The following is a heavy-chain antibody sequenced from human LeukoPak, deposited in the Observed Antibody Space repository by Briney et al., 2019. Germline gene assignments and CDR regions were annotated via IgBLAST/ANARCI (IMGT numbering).Heavy chain of an antibody. CDR1: GFTISTYG. Sequence: GGSLRLSCAASGFTISTYGMHWVRQAPGKGLEWVAFIRYDGSNEYYGDSVKGRFTISRDTSKNTLYLQMNSLRAEDTAVYYCARHSGPGSYNWFDPWGQGTLVTVSS. CDR2: IRYDGSNE. D-gene: IGHD3-10*01. CDR3: ARHSGPGSYNWFDP. V-gene: IGHV3-30*02. J-gene: IGHJ5*02.